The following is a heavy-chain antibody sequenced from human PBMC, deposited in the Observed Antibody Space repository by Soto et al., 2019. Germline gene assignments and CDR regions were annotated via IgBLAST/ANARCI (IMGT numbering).Heavy chain of an antibody. Sequence: QVQLQESGPGLVKPSQTLSRTCTVSGGSISSGGYYWSWTRQHPGKGLDWIGSISYSGSTYYNPSLKSRVIISVDTSKNLLSLKLCSVTAADRAAYSCAMGVLHWGQGTLVTVSS. CDR1: GGSISSGGYY. V-gene: IGHV4-31*03. CDR2: ISYSGST. J-gene: IGHJ4*02. D-gene: IGHD3-16*01. CDR3: AMGVLH.